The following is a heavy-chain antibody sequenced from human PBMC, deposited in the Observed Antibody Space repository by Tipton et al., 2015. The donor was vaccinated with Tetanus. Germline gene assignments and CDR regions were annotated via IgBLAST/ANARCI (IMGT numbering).Heavy chain of an antibody. J-gene: IGHJ4*02. CDR1: GGSVSSGGYY. V-gene: IGHV4-31*03. Sequence: TLSLTCTVSGGSVSSGGYYWSWIRQHPGKGLEWIGDIYSSGSTYYSPSLKSRLTISIDTSKNQFSLKLNPVTAADTAVYYCARDQARGARGWNFFDYWGQGSVVTVSS. CDR3: ARDQARGARGWNFFDY. D-gene: IGHD1-26*01. CDR2: IYSSGST.